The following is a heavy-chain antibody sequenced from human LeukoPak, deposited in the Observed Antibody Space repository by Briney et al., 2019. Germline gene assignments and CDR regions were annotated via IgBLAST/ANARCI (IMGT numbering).Heavy chain of an antibody. Sequence: SEXLSLTCTVSGGSISSSSYYWGWLRQPPGRGGEWVGSIYYSGSTYKNTSLKRRVTISVDTSKNQFSLKLSSVTAADTAVYYCARHFVGTVTTSKPIDYWGQGTLVTVSS. V-gene: IGHV4-39*01. CDR2: IYYSGST. J-gene: IGHJ4*02. CDR3: ARHFVGTVTTSKPIDY. D-gene: IGHD4-17*01. CDR1: GGSISSSSYY.